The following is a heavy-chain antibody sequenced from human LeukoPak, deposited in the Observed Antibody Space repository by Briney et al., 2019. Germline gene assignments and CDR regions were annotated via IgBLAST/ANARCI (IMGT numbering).Heavy chain of an antibody. D-gene: IGHD3-3*01. J-gene: IGHJ4*02. CDR3: ARKESWSGYPMFDY. V-gene: IGHV3-48*03. CDR1: GFTVSSNY. CDR2: ISTSGSTI. Sequence: GGSLRLSCAASGFTVSSNYMTWVRQAPGKGLEWVSYISTSGSTIYQADSVKGRFTISRDNAKNSLYLQMNSLRAEDTAVYYCARKESWSGYPMFDYWGQGTLVTVSS.